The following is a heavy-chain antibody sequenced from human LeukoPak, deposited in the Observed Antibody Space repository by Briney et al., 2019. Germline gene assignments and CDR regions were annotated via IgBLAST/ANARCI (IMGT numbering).Heavy chain of an antibody. CDR2: IYYSGST. D-gene: IGHD3-9*01. CDR1: VRSISSYY. J-gene: IGHJ4*02. CDR3: ACVGVDILTGYYRVFDY. V-gene: IGHV4-59*13. Sequence: SETLSLTCTVSVRSISSYYWSWIRQPPGKGLEWIGYIYYSGSTNYNSSLESRVTISVDTSKHRFSLKLSSVTAADMAVHYCACVGVDILTGYYRVFDYWGQGTLVTVSS.